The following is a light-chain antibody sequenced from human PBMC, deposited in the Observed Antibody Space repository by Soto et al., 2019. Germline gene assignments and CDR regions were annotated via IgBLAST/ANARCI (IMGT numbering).Light chain of an antibody. CDR2: SPS. CDR1: QSVSVN. CDR3: QERNRWPRGT. V-gene: IGKV3-11*01. J-gene: IGKJ4*01. Sequence: EVVLTQSPATLSLSPGESATLSCRASQSVSVNFAWYQQKPGQAPRPLIYSPSDRAPGIPARFSGRGSGTYFTLTISSLEPEDFVVYYFQERNRWPRGTFGGGTKVEIK.